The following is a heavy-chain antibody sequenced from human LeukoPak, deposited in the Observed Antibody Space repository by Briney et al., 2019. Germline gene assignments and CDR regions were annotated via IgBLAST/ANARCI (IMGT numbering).Heavy chain of an antibody. Sequence: PGGSLRLSCAASGFTFSSYAMHWVRQAPGKGLEWVPVISYDGSNKYYADSVKGRFTISRDNSKNTLYLQMNSLRAEDTAVYYCARDQIQLWLRYYFDYWGQGTLVTVSS. D-gene: IGHD5-18*01. CDR1: GFTFSSYA. V-gene: IGHV3-30-3*01. CDR2: ISYDGSNK. CDR3: ARDQIQLWLRYYFDY. J-gene: IGHJ4*02.